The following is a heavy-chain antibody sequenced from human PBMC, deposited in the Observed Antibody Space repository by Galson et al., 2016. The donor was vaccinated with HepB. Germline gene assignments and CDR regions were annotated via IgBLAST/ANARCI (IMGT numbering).Heavy chain of an antibody. J-gene: IGHJ3*02. CDR2: IYPGDSDT. CDR3: ARHFHPSDGFDI. Sequence: QSGAEVKKPGESLKISCKGSGYNFISYWIGWIRQMPGKGLEWMGIIYPGDSDTRYSPSFQGQVTISADKSISTAYLQWSRLKAPDTAMYYWARHFHPSDGFDIWGQGTMVSVSS. CDR1: GYNFISYW. V-gene: IGHV5-51*01.